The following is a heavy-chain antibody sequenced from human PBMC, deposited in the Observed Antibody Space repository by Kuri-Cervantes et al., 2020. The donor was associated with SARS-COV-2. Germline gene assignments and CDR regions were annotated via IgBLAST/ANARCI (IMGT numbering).Heavy chain of an antibody. D-gene: IGHD6-6*01. J-gene: IGHJ3*02. CDR1: GFTFDAYA. V-gene: IGHV3-43D*03. CDR3: AKDMYSNSSLDAFDI. Sequence: GGSLSLSCAASGFTFDAYAMHWVRQAPGKGLEWVSLISWDGGSTYYADSVKGRFTISRDNSKNSLYLQMNSLRAEDTAFYYCAKDMYSNSSLDAFDIWGQGTMVTVSS. CDR2: ISWDGGST.